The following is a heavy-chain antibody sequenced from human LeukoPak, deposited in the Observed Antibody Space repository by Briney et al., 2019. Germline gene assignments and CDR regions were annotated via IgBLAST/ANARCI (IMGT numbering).Heavy chain of an antibody. D-gene: IGHD3-10*01. CDR1: GYSITSYW. Sequence: GESLKISCKGSGYSITSYWIGWVRQMPGKGLEWMGIIYPGDSDTRYSPSFQGQVTISADKSISTAYLQWSSLKASDTAMYYCASSYYYGSGSYYIDAFDIWGQGTMVTVSS. CDR3: ASSYYYGSGSYYIDAFDI. V-gene: IGHV5-51*01. J-gene: IGHJ3*02. CDR2: IYPGDSDT.